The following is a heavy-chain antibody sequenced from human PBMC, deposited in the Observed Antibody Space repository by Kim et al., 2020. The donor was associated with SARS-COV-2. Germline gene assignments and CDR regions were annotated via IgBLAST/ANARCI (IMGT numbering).Heavy chain of an antibody. J-gene: IGHJ4*01. Sequence: SETLSLTCTVSGDSMSNGHYNWNWIRQHTGKGLEWIGCNYYSGATSYNSSLKRRITMSVDRSKNQFSLKLSSVTAAVTAVYYCVRVLGGHLIDYGGNGT. CDR3: VRVLGGHLIDY. V-gene: IGHV4-31*03. D-gene: IGHD2-15*01. CDR1: GDSMSNGHYN. CDR2: NYYSGAT.